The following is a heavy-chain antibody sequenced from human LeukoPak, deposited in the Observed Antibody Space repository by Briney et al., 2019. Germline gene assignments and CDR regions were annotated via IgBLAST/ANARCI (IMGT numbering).Heavy chain of an antibody. CDR2: IKQDEIEK. V-gene: IGHV3-7*01. J-gene: IGHJ4*02. CDR1: GFIFSNYW. Sequence: PGGSLRLSCAASGFIFSNYWMSWVRQAPGKGLEWVANIKQDEIEKYFVDSVKGRFTLSRDNAKNSLYLQMNSLRAEDTAVYYCARGYCSGSSCYSGFYFDYWGQGALVTVSS. D-gene: IGHD2-15*01. CDR3: ARGYCSGSSCYSGFYFDY.